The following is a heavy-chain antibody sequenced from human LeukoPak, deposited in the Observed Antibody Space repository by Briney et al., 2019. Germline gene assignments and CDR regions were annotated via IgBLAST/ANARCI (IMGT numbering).Heavy chain of an antibody. CDR1: GFTFSGSA. CDR3: TRVLSDSSSAKFDY. Sequence: PGGSLKLSCAASGFTFSGSAMHWVRQASGKGLEWVGRIRSKANSYSTAYAASVKGRFTISRDDSKNTAYLQMNSVKTEDTAVYYCTRVLSDSSSAKFDYWGQGTLVTVSS. J-gene: IGHJ4*02. CDR2: IRSKANSYST. D-gene: IGHD6-13*01. V-gene: IGHV3-73*01.